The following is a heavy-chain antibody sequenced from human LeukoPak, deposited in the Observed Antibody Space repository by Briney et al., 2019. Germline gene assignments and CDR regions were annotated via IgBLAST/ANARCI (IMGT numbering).Heavy chain of an antibody. CDR2: IYYSGST. J-gene: IGHJ3*02. CDR3: ARDRYYYDSSGYSDAFDI. CDR1: GGSISSYY. D-gene: IGHD3-22*01. V-gene: IGHV4-59*01. Sequence: SETLSLTCTVSGGSISSYYWSWIRQPPGKGLEWIGYIYYSGSTNYNPSLKSRVTISVDTSKNQFSLKLSSVTAADTAVYYCARDRYYYDSSGYSDAFDIWGQGTMVTVSS.